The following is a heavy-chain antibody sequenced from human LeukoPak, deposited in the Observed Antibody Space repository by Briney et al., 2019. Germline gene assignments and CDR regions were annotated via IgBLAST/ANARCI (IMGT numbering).Heavy chain of an antibody. CDR2: IGASGDNT. D-gene: IGHD1-26*01. CDR1: GFTFSSYA. Sequence: GGSLRLSCAASGFTFSSYAMGWVRQGPGKGLEWVSSIGASGDNTYYVDSVKGRFTISRDNSKNTLYLQMNSLRAEDTALYYCAKDVGMVGATPLEYWGQGTLVTVSS. J-gene: IGHJ4*02. V-gene: IGHV3-23*01. CDR3: AKDVGMVGATPLEY.